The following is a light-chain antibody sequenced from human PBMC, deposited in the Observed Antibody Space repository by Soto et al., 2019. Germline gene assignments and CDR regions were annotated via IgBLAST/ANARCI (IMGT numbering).Light chain of an antibody. V-gene: IGKV2D-30*01. CDR3: MQATHWPQN. J-gene: IGKJ1*01. CDR2: KVY. CDR1: QSLVYGDGNTY. Sequence: DVVMTQSPRPLSVTLGQTASISCRSRQSLVYGDGNTYLNWFQQRPGQSPMRLIYKVYNWESGVRVILSGSGSGTDFTLNIRRVESEDVGVYYCMQATHWPQNFCHGTKGEIK.